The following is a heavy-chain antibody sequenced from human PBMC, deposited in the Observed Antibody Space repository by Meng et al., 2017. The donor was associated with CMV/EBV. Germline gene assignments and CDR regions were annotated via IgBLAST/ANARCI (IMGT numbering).Heavy chain of an antibody. J-gene: IGHJ6*02. Sequence: LTGAASGFTFSSFEMNWVRQAPGKGLEWTSYISAGGDTIYYADSVKGRFTISRDNAKKSLYLQMNSLRAEDTAIYYCARNLGARTPRDAMDVWGQGTTVTVSS. CDR3: ARNLGARTPRDAMDV. V-gene: IGHV3-48*03. CDR2: ISAGGDTI. D-gene: IGHD6-6*01. CDR1: GFTFSSFE.